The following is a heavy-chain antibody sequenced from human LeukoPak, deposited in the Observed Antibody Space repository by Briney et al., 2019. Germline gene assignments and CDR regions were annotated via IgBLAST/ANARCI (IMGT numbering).Heavy chain of an antibody. CDR1: GFTFRIYG. Sequence: SGGSLRLSXAASGFTFRIYGMHWVCQAPGKGLEWVAFIRSDGSEKYYADSVKGRFTISRDNSKNTLNLQMNSLRAEDTAVYYCTKDFGSYGDAAVYWGQGTLVTVSS. CDR2: IRSDGSEK. V-gene: IGHV3-30*02. J-gene: IGHJ4*02. D-gene: IGHD4-17*01. CDR3: TKDFGSYGDAAVY.